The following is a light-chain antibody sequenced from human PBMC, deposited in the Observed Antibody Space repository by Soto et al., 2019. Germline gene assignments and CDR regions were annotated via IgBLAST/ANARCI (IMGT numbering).Light chain of an antibody. CDR2: EVT. Sequence: QSALTQPASVSGSPGQSITISCTGTSSDIGNYNLVSWYQQHPGKAPKLMIYEVTKRPSGVSDRFSGSTSGPSATLTITAVQVGDEAEYYCGTWGWGLRVFGAGTKLTVL. CDR1: SSDIGNYNL. CDR3: GTWGWGLRV. V-gene: IGLV2-14*02. J-gene: IGLJ3*02.